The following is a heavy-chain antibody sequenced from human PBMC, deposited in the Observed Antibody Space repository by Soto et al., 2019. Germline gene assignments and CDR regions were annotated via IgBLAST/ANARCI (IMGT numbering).Heavy chain of an antibody. CDR1: GGSVSSYY. D-gene: IGHD3-10*01. J-gene: IGHJ4*02. V-gene: IGHV4-59*02. CDR3: ARGDYYFASGTYYVFDY. Sequence: QVQLQESGPGLVKPSETLSLTCAVSGGSVSSYYWTWIRKPPGKGLEWIGYIRYTGSPTYNPSLKSRVIISGYSSQNQFSLDLSSVTAADTAVYYCARGDYYFASGTYYVFDYWGQGTLVTVSS. CDR2: IRYTGSP.